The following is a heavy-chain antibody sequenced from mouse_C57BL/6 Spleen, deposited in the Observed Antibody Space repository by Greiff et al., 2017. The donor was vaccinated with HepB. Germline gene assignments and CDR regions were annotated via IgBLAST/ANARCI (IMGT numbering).Heavy chain of an antibody. V-gene: IGHV5-4*03. CDR1: GFTFSSYA. J-gene: IGHJ2*01. Sequence: EVKLVESGGGLVKPGGSLKLSCAASGFTFSSYAMSWVRQTPEKRLEWVATISDGGSYTYYPDNVKGRFTISRDNAKNKLYLQMSHLKSEDTAMYYCARGGGDGYFDYWGQGTTLTVSS. D-gene: IGHD2-3*01. CDR2: ISDGGSYT. CDR3: ARGGGDGYFDY.